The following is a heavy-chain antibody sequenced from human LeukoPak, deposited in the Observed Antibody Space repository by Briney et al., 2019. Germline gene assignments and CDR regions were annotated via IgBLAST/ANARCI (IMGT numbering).Heavy chain of an antibody. CDR2: IDTSTTYM. Sequence: GGSLRLSCAASGFTFSSYSMNWVRQAPGKGLEWVSSIDTSTTYMTYADSVKGRFTISRDNSKNTLYLQMNSLRAEDTAVHYCARDLIGDTAMVPYDYWGQGTLVTVSS. CDR1: GFTFSSYS. V-gene: IGHV3-21*01. CDR3: ARDLIGDTAMVPYDY. D-gene: IGHD5-18*01. J-gene: IGHJ4*02.